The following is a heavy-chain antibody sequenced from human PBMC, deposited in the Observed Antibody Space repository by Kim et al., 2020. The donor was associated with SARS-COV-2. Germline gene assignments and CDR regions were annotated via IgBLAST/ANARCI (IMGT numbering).Heavy chain of an antibody. CDR1: GFTVSSNY. D-gene: IGHD2-2*01. CDR3: ARGGYCSSTSCSDAFDI. V-gene: IGHV3-53*01. J-gene: IGHJ3*02. Sequence: GGSLRLSCAASGFTVSSNYMSWVRQAPGKGLEWVSVIYSGGSTYYADSVKGRFTISRDNSKNTLYLQMNSLRAEDTAVYYCARGGYCSSTSCSDAFDIWGQGTMVTVSS. CDR2: IYSGGST.